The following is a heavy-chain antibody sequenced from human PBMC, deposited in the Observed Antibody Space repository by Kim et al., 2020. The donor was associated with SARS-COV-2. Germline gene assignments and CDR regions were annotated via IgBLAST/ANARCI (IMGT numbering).Heavy chain of an antibody. CDR2: IYYSGST. V-gene: IGHV4-59*13. D-gene: IGHD6-6*01. CDR1: GGSISSYY. Sequence: SETLSLTCTVSGGSISSYYWSWIRQPPGKGLEWIGYIYYSGSTNYNPSLKSRVTISVDTSKNQFSLKLSAGTAADTAVYYCARVPIAARPETRYYYYGM. CDR3: ARVPIAARPETRYYYYGM. J-gene: IGHJ6*01.